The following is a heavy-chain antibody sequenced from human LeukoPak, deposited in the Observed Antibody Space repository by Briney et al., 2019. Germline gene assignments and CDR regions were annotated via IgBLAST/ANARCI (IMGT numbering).Heavy chain of an antibody. CDR1: GFTFDNYR. D-gene: IGHD1-26*01. CDR3: TKRVKYGGTWDHFAD. Sequence: GGSLRLSYAASGFTFDNYRMIWVRQAPGKGLEWVSTVHADGCNTYYADSVKGRFTISRDNSKSTLILQMNSLRVEDTALYYCTKRVKYGGTWDHFADWGQGTLVTVSS. CDR2: VHADGCNT. V-gene: IGHV3-23*01. J-gene: IGHJ4*02.